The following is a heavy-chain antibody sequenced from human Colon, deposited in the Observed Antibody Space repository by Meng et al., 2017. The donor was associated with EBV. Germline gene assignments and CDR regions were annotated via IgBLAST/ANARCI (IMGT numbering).Heavy chain of an antibody. CDR2: IDDSGST. D-gene: IGHD1-26*01. CDR3: ARGKQDAWELLAY. CDR1: GVSISSNIR. J-gene: IGHJ4*02. V-gene: IGHV4-4*02. Sequence: QGSVPGLGNPSGTLSLTCGVSGVSISSNIRWTWVRQSPGKGLEWIGDIDDSGSTNYNPSLNSRISISLDKSKNHFSLKVNSVTAADTAVYYCARGKQDAWELLAYWGQGALVTVSS.